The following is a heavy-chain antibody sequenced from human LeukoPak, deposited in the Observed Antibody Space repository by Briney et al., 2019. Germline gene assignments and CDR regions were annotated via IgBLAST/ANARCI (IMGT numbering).Heavy chain of an antibody. CDR1: GFTFSSYA. V-gene: IGHV3-23*01. CDR3: AKSLPLWFGERYFDY. J-gene: IGHJ4*02. CDR2: ISGSGGGT. D-gene: IGHD3-10*01. Sequence: GGSLRLSCAVSGFTFSSYAMSWVRQAPGEGLEWVSAISGSGGGTYYADSVKGRFTISRDNSKNTLYLQMNSLRAEDTAVYYCAKSLPLWFGERYFDYWGQGTLVTVSS.